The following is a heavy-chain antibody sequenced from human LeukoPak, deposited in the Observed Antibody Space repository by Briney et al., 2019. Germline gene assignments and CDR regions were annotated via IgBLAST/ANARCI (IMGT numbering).Heavy chain of an antibody. V-gene: IGHV1-2*02. CDR1: GYTFTDCY. CDR3: ASVYGRWEQSDIVY. J-gene: IGHJ4*02. CDR2: INPNSGGT. D-gene: IGHD5-12*01. Sequence: GASVKVSRKASGYTFTDCYMHWVRQAPGQGLEWMGWINPNSGGTNYAQKFQGRVTMTRDTSISTAYMELSRLRSDDTAVYYCASVYGRWEQSDIVYWGQGTLVTVSS.